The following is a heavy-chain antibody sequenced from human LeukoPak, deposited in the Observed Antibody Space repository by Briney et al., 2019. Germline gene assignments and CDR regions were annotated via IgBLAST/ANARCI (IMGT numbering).Heavy chain of an antibody. J-gene: IGHJ4*02. CDR2: INPNSGGT. D-gene: IGHD3-9*01. CDR1: GYTFTGYY. CDR3: ARDPYYDILTGYYSY. V-gene: IGHV1-2*02. Sequence: GASVKVSCKASGYTFTGYYMHWVRQAPGQGLDWMGWINPNSGGTNYAQKLQGRVTMTRDTSISTAYMELSRLRSDDTAVYYCARDPYYDILTGYYSYWGQGTLVTVSS.